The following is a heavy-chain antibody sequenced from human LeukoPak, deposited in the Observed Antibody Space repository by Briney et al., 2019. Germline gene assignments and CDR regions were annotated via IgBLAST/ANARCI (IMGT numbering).Heavy chain of an antibody. V-gene: IGHV3-64*04. CDR2: ITSDGGTT. J-gene: IGHJ6*02. CDR1: GFIFSSYA. D-gene: IGHD6-19*01. CDR3: ATGIAVAGSYYYYGMDV. Sequence: PGGSLRLSCSASGFIFSSYAMHWVRQAPGKRLDYVSAITSDGGTTYYADSVKGRFTISRDNAKNSLYLQMNSLRAEDTAVYYCATGIAVAGSYYYYGMDVWGQGTTVTVSS.